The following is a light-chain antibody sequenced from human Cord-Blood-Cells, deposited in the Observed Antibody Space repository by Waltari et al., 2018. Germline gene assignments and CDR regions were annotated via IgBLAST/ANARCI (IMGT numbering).Light chain of an antibody. CDR2: WAS. V-gene: IGKV4-1*01. CDR3: QQYDSTPPT. CDR1: QSVLYSSNNKDY. J-gene: IGKJ2*01. Sequence: DIVMTQSPDSLAVSLGERATINCKSSQSVLYSSNNKDYLAWYQQKPGQPPKLLIYWASTLESGVPDRFSGSGSGTDFTLTISSLQAEDVAVYYCQQYDSTPPTFGQGTKLEIK.